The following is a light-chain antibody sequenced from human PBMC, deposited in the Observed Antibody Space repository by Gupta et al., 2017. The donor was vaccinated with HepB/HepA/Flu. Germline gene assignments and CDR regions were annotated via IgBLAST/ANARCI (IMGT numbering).Light chain of an antibody. J-gene: IGLJ3*02. CDR1: SSNIGNNY. CDR3: GTWDSSLSAPV. CDR2: DNN. V-gene: IGLV1-51*01. Sequence: QSVLPQPPSVSAAPGQKVTISCSGSSSNIGNNYVSWYQQLPGTAPKLLIYDNNKRPSGMPDRLSGSKSGTSATLGITGLQTGDEADYYCGTWDSSLSAPVFGGGTKLTVL.